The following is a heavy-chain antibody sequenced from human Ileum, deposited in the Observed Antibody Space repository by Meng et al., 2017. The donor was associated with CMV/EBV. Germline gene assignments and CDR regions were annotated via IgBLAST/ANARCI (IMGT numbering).Heavy chain of an antibody. Sequence: GGSLRLSCAASGFTFSSYAMHWVRQAPGKGLEWVANIKQDGSEKNYVDSVKGRFTISRDNAKNSLYLQMNSLRAEDTAVYYCARAPAVAGRYYFDYWGQGTLVTVSS. D-gene: IGHD6-13*01. CDR1: GFTFSSYA. V-gene: IGHV3-7*04. CDR2: IKQDGSEK. CDR3: ARAPAVAGRYYFDY. J-gene: IGHJ4*02.